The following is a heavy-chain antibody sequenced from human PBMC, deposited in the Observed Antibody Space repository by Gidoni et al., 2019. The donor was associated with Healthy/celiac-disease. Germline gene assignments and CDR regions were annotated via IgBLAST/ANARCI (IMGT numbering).Heavy chain of an antibody. CDR1: GFTFDDYA. CDR3: AKETSAVAGPLDAFDI. Sequence: EVQLVESGGGLVQPGRSLRLSCAASGFTFDDYAMHWVRQAPGKGLEWVSGISWNSGSIGYADSVKGRFTISRDNAKNSLYLQMNSLRAEDTALYYCAKETSAVAGPLDAFDIWGQGTMVTVSS. V-gene: IGHV3-9*01. J-gene: IGHJ3*02. CDR2: ISWNSGSI. D-gene: IGHD6-19*01.